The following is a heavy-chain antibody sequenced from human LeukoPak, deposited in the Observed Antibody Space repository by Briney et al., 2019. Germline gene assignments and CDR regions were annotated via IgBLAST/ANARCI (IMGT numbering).Heavy chain of an antibody. D-gene: IGHD2-15*01. CDR1: GFTFSSYW. Sequence: PGGSLRLSCAASGFTFSSYWMSWVRQAPGKGLEWVANIKQDGSEKYYVDSVKGRFTISRDNAKNSLYLQMNSLRAEDTAVYYCARDLGAVCGSCYPEYFQHWGQGTLVTVSS. V-gene: IGHV3-7*01. CDR3: ARDLGAVCGSCYPEYFQH. CDR2: IKQDGSEK. J-gene: IGHJ1*01.